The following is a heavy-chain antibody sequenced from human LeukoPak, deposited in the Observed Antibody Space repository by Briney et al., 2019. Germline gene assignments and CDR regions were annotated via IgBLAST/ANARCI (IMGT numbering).Heavy chain of an antibody. Sequence: SETLSLTCTVSGGSISSGGYYWSWIRQHPGKGLEWIGYIYYSGSTYYNPSLKSRVTISVDTSKNQFSLKLSSVTAADTAVYYCARLGCSSTSCYFKWFDPWGQGTLVTVSS. CDR2: IYYSGST. D-gene: IGHD2-2*01. J-gene: IGHJ5*02. CDR3: ARLGCSSTSCYFKWFDP. V-gene: IGHV4-31*03. CDR1: GGSISSGGYY.